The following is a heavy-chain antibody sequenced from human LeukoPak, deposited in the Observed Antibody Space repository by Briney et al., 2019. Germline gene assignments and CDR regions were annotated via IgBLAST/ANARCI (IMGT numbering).Heavy chain of an antibody. D-gene: IGHD4-17*01. CDR1: GFIFSSYG. CDR3: ARDHGDYSGKDY. Sequence: GRSLRLSCAASGFIFSSYGMHWVRQAPGKGLEWVAVTWYDGSNKYYADAVKGRFTISRDNSKNTLYLQMNSLRAEDTAVYFCARDHGDYSGKDYWGQGTLVTVSS. CDR2: TWYDGSNK. V-gene: IGHV3-33*01. J-gene: IGHJ4*02.